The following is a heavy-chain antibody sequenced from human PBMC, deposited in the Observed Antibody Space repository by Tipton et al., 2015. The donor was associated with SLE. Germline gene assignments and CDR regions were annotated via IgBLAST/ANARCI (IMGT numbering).Heavy chain of an antibody. CDR3: ARYELWFGNDY. D-gene: IGHD3-10*01. J-gene: IGHJ4*02. V-gene: IGHV4-34*01. CDR2: INQSGST. CDR1: GGSISDYY. Sequence: LRLSCTVSGGSISDYYWSWIRQPPGKGLEWIGEINQSGSTNYNASLKSRVAISVDTSKNQFSLRLSSVTAADSAVYYCARYELWFGNDYWGQGTLVTVSS.